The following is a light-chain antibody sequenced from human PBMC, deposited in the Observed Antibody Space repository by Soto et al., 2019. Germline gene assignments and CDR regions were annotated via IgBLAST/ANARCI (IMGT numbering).Light chain of an antibody. V-gene: IGKV3-20*01. J-gene: IGKJ1*01. CDR1: QSVNSAY. CDR2: GAS. CDR3: QQYGNSPPWT. Sequence: DIVLTQSPGTLSLSPGERATLSCRASQSVNSAYLAWYQQKPGQAPRLLIYGASTRATGIPDRFSGSGSGTDFTLTISRLEPEDFAVYYCQQYGNSPPWTFGQGTKVEIK.